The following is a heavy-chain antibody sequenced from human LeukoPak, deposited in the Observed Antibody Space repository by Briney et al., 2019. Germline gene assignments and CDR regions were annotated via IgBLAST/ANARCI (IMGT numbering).Heavy chain of an antibody. CDR1: GGTFSSYA. V-gene: IGHV1-69*04. D-gene: IGHD3-22*01. CDR2: IIPILGIA. Sequence: ASVKVSCKASGGTFSSYAISWVRQAPGQGLEWMGRIIPILGIANYAQKFQGRVTITADKSTSTAYMELSSLRSEDTAVYYCARPLHYYYDSSVYYNNFVNYGGQGTLVTVSS. J-gene: IGHJ4*02. CDR3: ARPLHYYYDSSVYYNNFVNY.